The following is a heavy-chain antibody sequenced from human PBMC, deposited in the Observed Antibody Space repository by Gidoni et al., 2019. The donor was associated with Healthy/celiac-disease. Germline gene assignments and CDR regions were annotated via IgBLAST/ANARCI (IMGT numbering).Heavy chain of an antibody. D-gene: IGHD1-26*01. Sequence: QVQLVESGGGLVKPGGSLRLSCSASGFTFRDYYMSWIRQAPGKGLEWVSYISSSGSTIYYADSVKGRFTISRDNAKNSLYLQMNSLRAEDTAVYYCARSPRSGSYRHSWFDPWGQGTLVTVSS. CDR2: ISSSGSTI. CDR3: ARSPRSGSYRHSWFDP. CDR1: GFTFRDYY. V-gene: IGHV3-11*01. J-gene: IGHJ5*02.